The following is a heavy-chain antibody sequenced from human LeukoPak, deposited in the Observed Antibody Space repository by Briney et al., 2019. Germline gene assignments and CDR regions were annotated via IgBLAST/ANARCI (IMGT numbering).Heavy chain of an antibody. CDR2: IYYSGST. V-gene: IGHV4-59*12. D-gene: IGHD6-19*01. CDR3: ARGRSSGWYDY. CDR1: GGSISSYY. J-gene: IGHJ4*02. Sequence: SETLSLTCTVSGGSISSYYWSWIRQPPGKGLEWIGYIYYSGSTNYNPSLKSRVTISVDTSKNQFSLKLSSVTAADTAVYYCARGRSSGWYDYWGQGTLVTVSS.